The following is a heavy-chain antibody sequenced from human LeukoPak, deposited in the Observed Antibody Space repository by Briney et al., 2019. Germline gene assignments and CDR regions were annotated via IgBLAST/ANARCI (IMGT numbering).Heavy chain of an antibody. CDR3: ARDLLGVSYGMDV. Sequence: SGGSLRLSCAASGFTFSSYGMHWVRQAPGKGLEWVAVISYDGSNKYYADSVKGRFTISRDNSKNTLYLQMNSLRAEDTAVYYCARDLLGVSYGMDVWGQGTTVTVSS. D-gene: IGHD2-15*01. V-gene: IGHV3-30*03. CDR2: ISYDGSNK. CDR1: GFTFSSYG. J-gene: IGHJ6*02.